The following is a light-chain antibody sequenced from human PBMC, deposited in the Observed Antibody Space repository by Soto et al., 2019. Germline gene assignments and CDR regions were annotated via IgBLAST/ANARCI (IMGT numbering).Light chain of an antibody. CDR1: QSVSSY. V-gene: IGKV3-11*01. Sequence: EIVLTQSPATLSLSPGERATLSCRASQSVSSYLAWYQQKPGQAPRLLIYDVSNRATGIPARFSGSGSATDFALNISSRELRDIAVYYCQQSSYWPPGTLGQGTKVDIK. J-gene: IGKJ1*01. CDR2: DVS. CDR3: QQSSYWPPGT.